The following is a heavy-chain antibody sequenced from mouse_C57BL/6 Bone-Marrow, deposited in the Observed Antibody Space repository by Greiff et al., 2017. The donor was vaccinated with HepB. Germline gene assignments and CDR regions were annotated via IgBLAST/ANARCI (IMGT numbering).Heavy chain of an antibody. J-gene: IGHJ4*01. CDR3: ARHGGYDAMDY. V-gene: IGHV5-12*01. Sequence: EVMLVESGGGLVQPGGSLKLSCAASGFTFSDYYMYWVRQTPEKRLEWVAYISNGGGSTYYPDTVKGLFTISRDNAKNTLYLQMSRLKSEDTAMYYYARHGGYDAMDYGGQGTSVTVSS. CDR1: GFTFSDYY. D-gene: IGHD1-1*02. CDR2: ISNGGGST.